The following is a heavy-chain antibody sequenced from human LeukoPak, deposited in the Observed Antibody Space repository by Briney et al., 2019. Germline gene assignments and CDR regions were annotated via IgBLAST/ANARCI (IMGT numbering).Heavy chain of an antibody. D-gene: IGHD2-2*01. CDR3: ARDSNQLLY. J-gene: IGHJ4*02. CDR2: IDTSSATI. V-gene: IGHV3-48*01. Sequence: GGSLRLSCAASGFTVSSYSMNWVRQAPGKGLEWISYIDTSSATIYYADSVKGRFTISRDNAENSLYLQMNSLRAEDTAVYYCARDSNQLLYWGQGTLVTVSS. CDR1: GFTVSSYS.